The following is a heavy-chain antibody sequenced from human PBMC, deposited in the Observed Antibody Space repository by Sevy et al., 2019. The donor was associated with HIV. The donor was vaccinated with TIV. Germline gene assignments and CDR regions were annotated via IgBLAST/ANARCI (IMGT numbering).Heavy chain of an antibody. CDR3: AGENAWGRGYS. D-gene: IGHD1-26*01. CDR2: IYYNGHI. J-gene: IGHJ4*02. CDR1: GGSITSLC. Sequence: SETLSLTCTASGGSITSLCWNWVRQPPGKGLEWIATIYYNGHINYNPSPKSRVTLSLDTSKNQFSLRLSSVTAADTAMYYCAGENAWGRGYSWGQGTLVTVSS. V-gene: IGHV4-59*08.